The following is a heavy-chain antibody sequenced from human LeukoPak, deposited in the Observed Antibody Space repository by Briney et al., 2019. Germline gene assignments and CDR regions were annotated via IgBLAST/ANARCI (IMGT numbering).Heavy chain of an antibody. J-gene: IGHJ6*03. D-gene: IGHD3-10*01. Sequence: GGSLRLSCAASGFSFSRHWMSWARQAPGKGLEWVANIKQDGSEKYYVDSVKGRFTISRDNAQNSLHLQMNSLRAEDTAEYYCARAPRRGVMDVWGKGTTVSVSS. CDR3: ARAPRRGVMDV. CDR2: IKQDGSEK. V-gene: IGHV3-7*01. CDR1: GFSFSRHW.